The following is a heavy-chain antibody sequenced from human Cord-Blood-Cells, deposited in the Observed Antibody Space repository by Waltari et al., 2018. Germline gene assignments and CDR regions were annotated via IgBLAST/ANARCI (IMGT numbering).Heavy chain of an antibody. Sequence: QVQLQQWGAGLLKPSETLSLTCAVYGGSFSGYSWRWTGKPQGQGREWIGEINHSGSTNYNPSLKSRVTISVDTSKNQFSLKLSSVTAADTAVYYCARGSCSSTSCYAGYYYGMDVWGQGTTVTVSS. J-gene: IGHJ6*02. CDR3: ARGSCSSTSCYAGYYYGMDV. V-gene: IGHV4-34*01. D-gene: IGHD2-2*01. CDR1: GGSFSGYS. CDR2: INHSGST.